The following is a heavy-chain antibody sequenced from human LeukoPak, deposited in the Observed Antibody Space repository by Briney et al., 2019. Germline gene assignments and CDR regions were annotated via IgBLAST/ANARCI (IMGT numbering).Heavy chain of an antibody. CDR2: IYTSGST. J-gene: IGHJ4*02. Sequence: SETLSLTCTASGGSISSNYWSWIRQPAGKGLEWIGRIYTSGSTNYSPSLKSRVTLSVDTSRNKFSLRLSSVTAADTAVYYCARDGRQYASSWYFDLWGQGTLVIVSS. CDR1: GGSISSNY. V-gene: IGHV4-4*07. CDR3: ARDGRQYASSWYFDL. D-gene: IGHD6-13*01.